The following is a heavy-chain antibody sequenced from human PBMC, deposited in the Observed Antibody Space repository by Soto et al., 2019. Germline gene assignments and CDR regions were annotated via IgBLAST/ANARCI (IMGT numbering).Heavy chain of an antibody. Sequence: GGSLRPSCAASGFTFNNYAMSWVRQAPGKGLEWVSGISGSGDSTNYADSVKGRFTISRDNSKNTLYLQMNSLRADDTAIFYCAKDCLITGTTEPFDNWGQGTLVTVSS. D-gene: IGHD1-7*01. J-gene: IGHJ4*02. CDR2: ISGSGDST. CDR3: AKDCLITGTTEPFDN. V-gene: IGHV3-23*01. CDR1: GFTFNNYA.